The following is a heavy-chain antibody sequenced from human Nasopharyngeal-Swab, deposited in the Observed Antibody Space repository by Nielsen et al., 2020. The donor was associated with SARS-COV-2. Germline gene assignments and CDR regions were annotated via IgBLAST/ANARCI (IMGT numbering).Heavy chain of an antibody. CDR1: GGSISSRDYY. Sequence: SETLSLTCTVSGGSISSRDYYWSWIRQSPGKGLEWIGYIYYRGSTDYNPPLKSRVTMSVDTSKNEFSLKLMSVTASDTAAYYCARVRDNGYYFDCWGQGTQVTVSS. D-gene: IGHD5-24*01. CDR2: IYYRGST. V-gene: IGHV4-30-4*01. J-gene: IGHJ4*02. CDR3: ARVRDNGYYFDC.